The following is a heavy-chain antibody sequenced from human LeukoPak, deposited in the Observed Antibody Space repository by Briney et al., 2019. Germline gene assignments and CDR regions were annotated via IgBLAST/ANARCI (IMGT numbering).Heavy chain of an antibody. D-gene: IGHD6-19*01. CDR1: GGSISSYY. Sequence: SETLSLTCTVSGGSISSYYWSWIRQPAGKGLEWIGRIYTSGSTNYNPSLKSRVTMSVDTSKNQFSLKLSSVTAADTAVYYCARTSIAVAVAGSFDYWGQGTLVTVSS. CDR3: ARTSIAVAVAGSFDY. CDR2: IYTSGST. V-gene: IGHV4-4*07. J-gene: IGHJ4*02.